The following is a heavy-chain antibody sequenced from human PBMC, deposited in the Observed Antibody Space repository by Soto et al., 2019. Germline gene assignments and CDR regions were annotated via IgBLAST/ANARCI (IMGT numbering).Heavy chain of an antibody. Sequence: SETLSLTCTVSGGSISSYYWRCIRQPPGKGLEWIGYIYYSGSTNYNPSLKSRVTISVDTSKNQFSLKLSSVTAADTAVYYCARGTNYYDSSGYSPPRFDYWGQGTLVTVS. CDR3: ARGTNYYDSSGYSPPRFDY. CDR1: GGSISSYY. V-gene: IGHV4-59*01. J-gene: IGHJ4*02. D-gene: IGHD3-22*01. CDR2: IYYSGST.